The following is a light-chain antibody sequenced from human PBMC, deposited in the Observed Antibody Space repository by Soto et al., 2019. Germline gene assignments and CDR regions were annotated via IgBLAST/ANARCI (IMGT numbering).Light chain of an antibody. Sequence: DIQMTQSPSSLSASVRDSVTITCQASQDIRNNLNWYQQKPGQAPKVLIYGASNLVTGVPSRFSGSGSGTEFTLTISSLQPEDFATYYCLQHDSYPWTFGQGTKVDIK. V-gene: IGKV1-33*01. CDR1: QDIRNN. CDR2: GAS. J-gene: IGKJ1*01. CDR3: LQHDSYPWT.